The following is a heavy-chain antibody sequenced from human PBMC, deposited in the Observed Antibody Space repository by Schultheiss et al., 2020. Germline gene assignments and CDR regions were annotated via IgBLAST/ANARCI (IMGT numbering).Heavy chain of an antibody. Sequence: GESLKISCAASGFTFDDYGMSWVRQAPGKGLEWVSSINSHGENKYYADSVKGRFTISRDNSKNSLSLQMNSLTAGDTAVYYCARSTYYDFWSGYSQQVGYYGMDVWGQGTTVTVSS. CDR1: GFTFDDYG. CDR2: INSHGENK. CDR3: ARSTYYDFWSGYSQQVGYYGMDV. D-gene: IGHD3-3*01. J-gene: IGHJ6*02. V-gene: IGHV3-20*04.